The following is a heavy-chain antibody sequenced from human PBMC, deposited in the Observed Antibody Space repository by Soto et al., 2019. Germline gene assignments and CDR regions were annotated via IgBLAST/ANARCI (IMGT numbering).Heavy chain of an antibody. CDR2: IKSKTDGGTT. CDR3: TTAAYCSSTSCSTYWYFDL. Sequence: GGSLRLSCAASGFTFSNAWMNWVRQAPGKGLEWVGRIKSKTDGGTTDYAAPVKGRFTISRDDSKNTLYLQMNSLKTGDTAVYYCTTAAYCSSTSCSTYWYFDLWGRGTLVTVSS. D-gene: IGHD2-2*02. V-gene: IGHV3-15*07. J-gene: IGHJ2*01. CDR1: GFTFSNAW.